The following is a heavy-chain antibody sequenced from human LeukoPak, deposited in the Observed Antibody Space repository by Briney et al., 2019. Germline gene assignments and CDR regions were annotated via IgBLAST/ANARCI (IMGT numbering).Heavy chain of an antibody. Sequence: SETLSLTCAVYGGSFSGYYWNWIRQPPGKGLEWIGEINHSGSTNYNPSLKSRVTMSIDTSKNQFSLKLSSVTAADTAVYYCARLENVDWFDPWGQGTLVIVSS. J-gene: IGHJ5*02. CDR1: GGSFSGYY. V-gene: IGHV4-34*01. D-gene: IGHD1-1*01. CDR2: INHSGST. CDR3: ARLENVDWFDP.